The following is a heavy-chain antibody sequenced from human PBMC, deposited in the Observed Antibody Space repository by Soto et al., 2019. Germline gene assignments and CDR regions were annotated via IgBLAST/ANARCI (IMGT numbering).Heavy chain of an antibody. CDR2: ISSSSSFT. V-gene: IGHV3-11*06. CDR3: ARVSKYCSGASCYIDY. J-gene: IGHJ4*02. Sequence: QVQLVESGGGLGKPGGSLRLSCAASGLTFSDHFMSWIRQPPGKGLEWVSYISSSSSFTKHADSVKGRFTISRDNAKNSLYLQMNRLRAEDTAVYYCARVSKYCSGASCYIDYWGQGTLVTVSS. CDR1: GLTFSDHF. D-gene: IGHD2-15*01.